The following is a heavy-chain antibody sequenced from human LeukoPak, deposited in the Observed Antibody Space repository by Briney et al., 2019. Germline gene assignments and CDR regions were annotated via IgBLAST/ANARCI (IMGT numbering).Heavy chain of an antibody. CDR3: ARGWGWELLEGPFDY. V-gene: IGHV3-64*01. Sequence: PGGSLRLSCAASGFTFSSYAMHWVRQAPGKGLEYVSAISSNGGSTYYANSVKGRFTISRDNSKNTLYLQMGSLRAEDMAVYYCARGWGWELLEGPFDYWGQGTLVTVSS. J-gene: IGHJ4*02. CDR1: GFTFSSYA. D-gene: IGHD1-26*01. CDR2: ISSNGGST.